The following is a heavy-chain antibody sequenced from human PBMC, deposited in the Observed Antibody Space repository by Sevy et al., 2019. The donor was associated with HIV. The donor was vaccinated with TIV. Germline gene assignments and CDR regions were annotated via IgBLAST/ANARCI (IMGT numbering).Heavy chain of an antibody. CDR3: ALAAQVTMKVAGGFFEY. D-gene: IGHD3-22*01. CDR2: ISPIFGTT. J-gene: IGHJ4*02. V-gene: IGHV1-69*13. CDR1: GGTFSRYP. Sequence: ASVKVSCKASGGTFSRYPFSWVRQAPGQGLEWMGGISPIFGTTNCAQKFQGRVTITADESTSTAYMELSSLRSEDTAVYYCALAAQVTMKVAGGFFEYWGKGTLVTVSS.